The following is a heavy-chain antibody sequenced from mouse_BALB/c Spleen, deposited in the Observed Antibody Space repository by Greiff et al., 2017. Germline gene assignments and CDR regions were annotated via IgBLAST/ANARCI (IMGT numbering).Heavy chain of an antibody. D-gene: IGHD1-1*01. V-gene: IGHV5-4*02. CDR3: ARAGGITTVMDY. CDR2: ISDGGSYT. Sequence: EVKLVESGGGLVKPGGSLKLSCAASGFTFSDYYMYWVRQTPEKRLEWVATISDGGSYTYYPDSVKGRFTISRDNAKNNLYLQMSSLKSEDTAMYYCARAGGITTVMDYWGQGTSVTVSS. J-gene: IGHJ4*01. CDR1: GFTFSDYY.